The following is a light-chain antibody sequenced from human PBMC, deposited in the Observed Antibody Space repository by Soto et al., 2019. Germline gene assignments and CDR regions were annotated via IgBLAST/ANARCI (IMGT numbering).Light chain of an antibody. CDR2: TGS. CDR1: QNIHNY. V-gene: IGKV1-39*01. CDR3: HQSYSMST. Sequence: DIQMTQSPSSLSASVGDRVTITCRASQNIHNYLNWYQQKPREVPKLLIHTGSTLQAGVPSRFSGSGSGADFTLTISSLQPEDFATYYCHQSYSMSTFGGGTKVEI. J-gene: IGKJ4*01.